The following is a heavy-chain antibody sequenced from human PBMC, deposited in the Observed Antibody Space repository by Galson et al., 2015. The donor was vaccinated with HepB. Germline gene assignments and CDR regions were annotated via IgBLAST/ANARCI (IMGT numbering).Heavy chain of an antibody. CDR2: INAGNGNT. D-gene: IGHD3-10*01. J-gene: IGHJ3*02. CDR3: ARVEHTWFGDSTYAFDI. V-gene: IGHV1-3*01. Sequence: SVKVSCKASGYTFTSYAMHWVRQAPGQRLEWMGWINAGNGNTKYSQKFQGRVTITRDTSASTAYMELSSLRSEDTAVYYCARVEHTWFGDSTYAFDIWGQGTMVTVSS. CDR1: GYTFTSYA.